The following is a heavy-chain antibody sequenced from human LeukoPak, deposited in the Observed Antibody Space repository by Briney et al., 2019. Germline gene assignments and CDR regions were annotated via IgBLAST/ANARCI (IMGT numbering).Heavy chain of an antibody. CDR1: GFTFRNYY. CDR3: GRLAHNAWYAIDF. D-gene: IGHD2-2*01. J-gene: IGHJ4*02. V-gene: IGHV3-30-3*01. Sequence: GGSLRLSCAASGFTFRNYYMHWVRQAPGKGLEWVAVISLDGNNEYYADSVKGRFTISRDNPKNSLYLQINNLRAEDTAVYYCGRLAHNAWYAIDFWGQGTLVAVSS. CDR2: ISLDGNNE.